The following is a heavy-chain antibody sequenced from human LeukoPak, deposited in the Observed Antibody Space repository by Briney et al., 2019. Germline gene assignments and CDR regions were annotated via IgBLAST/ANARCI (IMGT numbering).Heavy chain of an antibody. CDR1: GGSFSGYY. Sequence: SETLSLTCAVYGGSFSGYYWSWIRQPPGKGLEWIGEINHSGSTNYNPSLKSRVTISVDTSKNQFSLNLSSETAADTAVYYCARRVGATSMVRSFDYSGQGTLVTVFS. V-gene: IGHV4-34*01. CDR2: INHSGST. J-gene: IGHJ4*02. D-gene: IGHD3-10*01. CDR3: ARRVGATSMVRSFDY.